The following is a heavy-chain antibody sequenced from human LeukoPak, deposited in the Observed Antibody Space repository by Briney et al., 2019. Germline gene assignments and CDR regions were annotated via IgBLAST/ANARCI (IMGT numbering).Heavy chain of an antibody. CDR1: GYTFTSYY. D-gene: IGHD3-10*01. CDR3: ATGHYYGSGSYFGSL. V-gene: IGHV1-46*01. CDR2: INPSGGST. J-gene: IGHJ4*02. Sequence: ASVKVSCKASGYTFTSYYMHWVRQAPGQGLEWMGIINPSGGSTSYAQKFQGRVTMTRDMSTSTVYMELSSLRSEDTAVHYCATGHYYGSGSYFGSLWGQGTLVTVSS.